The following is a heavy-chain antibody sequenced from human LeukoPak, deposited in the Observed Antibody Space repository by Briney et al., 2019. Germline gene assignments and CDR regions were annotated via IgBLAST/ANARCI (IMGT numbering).Heavy chain of an antibody. V-gene: IGHV3-11*06. CDR1: GFTFTDSY. D-gene: IGHD5-12*01. J-gene: IGHJ6*03. Sequence: GGSLRLSCAASGFTFTDSYMTWVRQAPGKGLEWLSYISGSGDDTNYADSVRGRFTISRDNSKNTLYLQMNSLRAEDTAVYYCAKGSGYEHSYYYYMDVWGKGTTVTISS. CDR3: AKGSGYEHSYYYYMDV. CDR2: ISGSGDDT.